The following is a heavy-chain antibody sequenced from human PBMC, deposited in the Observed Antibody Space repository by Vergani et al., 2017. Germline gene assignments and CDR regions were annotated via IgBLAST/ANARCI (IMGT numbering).Heavy chain of an antibody. D-gene: IGHD3-9*01. CDR2: ISSSSSYI. Sequence: EVQLVESGGGLVKPGGSLRLSCAASGFTFSSYSMNWVRQAPGKGLEWVSSISSSSSYIYYADSVKGRFTISRDNAKNSLYLQMNSLRAEDTAGYYCARARDDILTGYSNWYFDLWGRGTLVTVSS. CDR3: ARARDDILTGYSNWYFDL. CDR1: GFTFSSYS. J-gene: IGHJ2*01. V-gene: IGHV3-21*01.